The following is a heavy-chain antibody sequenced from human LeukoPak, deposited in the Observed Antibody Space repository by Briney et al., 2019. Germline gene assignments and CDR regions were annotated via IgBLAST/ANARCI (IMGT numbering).Heavy chain of an antibody. CDR3: ARKMATIDY. CDR1: GFTFDDYA. Sequence: GGSLRLSCAASGFTFDDYAMHWVRQAPGKGLEWVSLISGDGTTPYYADSVKGRFTISRDNSKNSLYLQMNSLRAEDTAVYYCARKMATIDYWGQGTLVTVSS. V-gene: IGHV3-43*02. CDR2: ISGDGTTP. J-gene: IGHJ4*02. D-gene: IGHD5-24*01.